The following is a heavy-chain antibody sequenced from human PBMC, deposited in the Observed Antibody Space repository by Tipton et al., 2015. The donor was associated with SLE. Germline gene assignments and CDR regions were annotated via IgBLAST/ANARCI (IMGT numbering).Heavy chain of an antibody. Sequence: GLVKPSETLSLTCTVSGGSISSSSYYWGWIRQPPGKGLEWIGSIYYSGSTNYNPSLKSRVTISVDTSKNQFSLKLSSVTAADTAVYYCARGREQWLEWYFDLWGRGTLVTVSS. CDR3: ARGREQWLEWYFDL. CDR1: GGSISSSSYY. D-gene: IGHD6-19*01. J-gene: IGHJ2*01. V-gene: IGHV4-39*07. CDR2: IYYSGST.